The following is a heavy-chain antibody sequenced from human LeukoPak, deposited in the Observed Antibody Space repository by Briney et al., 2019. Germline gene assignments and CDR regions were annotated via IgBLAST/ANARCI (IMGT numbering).Heavy chain of an antibody. J-gene: IGHJ6*02. CDR1: GYRFSSYW. D-gene: IGHD3-10*01. V-gene: IGHV5-51*01. CDR3: VKGMSGTYFGMDV. CDR2: IYPADSDT. Sequence: GESLKISCEGSGYRFSSYWIAWVRHTPGTGLEFMGIIYPADSDTRYSPSFEGQVTISADESTSTAHLQWGSLKASDTAIYYCVKGMSGTYFGMDVWGQGTTVTVSS.